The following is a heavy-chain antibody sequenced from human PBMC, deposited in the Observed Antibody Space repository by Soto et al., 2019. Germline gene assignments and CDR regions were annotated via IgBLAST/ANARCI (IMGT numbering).Heavy chain of an antibody. D-gene: IGHD3-16*01. J-gene: IGHJ4*02. CDR2: IKEDGSKK. CDR1: GFTFSSHW. Sequence: GGSLRLSCAASGFTFSSHWMSWVRQAPGKGPEWVANIKEDGSKKYYVDSLKGRFTISRDNAKNSLYLHMNSLRVEDTAVYYCARRLIDHVWGKLRSFDCWGRGTLVTVSS. V-gene: IGHV3-7*01. CDR3: ARRLIDHVWGKLRSFDC.